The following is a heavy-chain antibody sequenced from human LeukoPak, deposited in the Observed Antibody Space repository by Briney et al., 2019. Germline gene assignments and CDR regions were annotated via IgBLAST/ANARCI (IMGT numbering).Heavy chain of an antibody. CDR2: VYYGGSPTY. V-gene: IGHV4-59*08. Sequence: SETLSLTCSVSGGSIISSYWSWIRQPPGKGLEWIGYVYYGGSPTYNYNPSLKSRVTISVDTSKNRLSLRLSSVTAADTAVYFCARIAAAGPFDYWGQGALVTVSS. D-gene: IGHD6-13*01. J-gene: IGHJ4*02. CDR1: GGSIISSY. CDR3: ARIAAAGPFDY.